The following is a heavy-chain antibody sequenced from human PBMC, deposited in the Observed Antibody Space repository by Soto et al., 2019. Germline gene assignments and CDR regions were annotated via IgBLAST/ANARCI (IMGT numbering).Heavy chain of an antibody. J-gene: IGHJ6*02. D-gene: IGHD6-6*01. CDR3: ARDSSSSTHRYYYGMDV. CDR2: IYYSGTT. Sequence: LSETLSLTCTVSGGSINSGGYYWSWIRQHPGKGLEWVGYIYYSGTTYYNPSLKSRVSMSVDTSKNQFSLKLTSVTAADTAVYYCARDSSSSTHRYYYGMDVWGQGTTVTVS. V-gene: IGHV4-31*03. CDR1: GGSINSGGYY.